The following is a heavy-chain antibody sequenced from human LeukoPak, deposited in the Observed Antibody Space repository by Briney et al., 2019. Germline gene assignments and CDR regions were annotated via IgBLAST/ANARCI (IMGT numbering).Heavy chain of an antibody. Sequence: GGSLRLSCAASGLTFSSYAMHWVRQAPGKGLEWVAVISYDGSNKYYADSVKGRFTISRDNSKNTLYLQMNSLRAEDTAVYYCARDGDCSSTSCYIPHYGMDVWGQGTTVTVSS. CDR3: ARDGDCSSTSCYIPHYGMDV. V-gene: IGHV3-30-3*01. J-gene: IGHJ6*02. CDR2: ISYDGSNK. CDR1: GLTFSSYA. D-gene: IGHD2-2*02.